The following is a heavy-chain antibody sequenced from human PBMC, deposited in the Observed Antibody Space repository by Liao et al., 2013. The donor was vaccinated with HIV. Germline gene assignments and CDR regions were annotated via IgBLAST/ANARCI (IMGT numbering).Heavy chain of an antibody. D-gene: IGHD3-22*01. CDR3: ATAGDTSGYYWAALDS. CDR2: IYTSGRT. CDR1: GGSISSYS. J-gene: IGHJ4*02. Sequence: QVQLQESGPGLVKPSETLSLTCTVSGGSISSYSWTWIRQPAGKGLEWIGRIYTSGRTDYNPSLKSRVTISIDTSKNQFSLRLSSVTAADTAVYYCATAGDTSGYYWAALDSWGQGTLVTVSS. V-gene: IGHV4-4*07.